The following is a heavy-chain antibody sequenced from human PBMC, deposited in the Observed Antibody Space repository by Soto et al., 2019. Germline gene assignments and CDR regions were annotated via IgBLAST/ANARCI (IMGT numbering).Heavy chain of an antibody. V-gene: IGHV4-59*05. CDR1: GGSISSYY. CDR2: IYYTGST. J-gene: IGHJ6*02. Sequence: LTCTVSGGSISSYYWSWIRQPPGKGLEWIGSIYYTGSTYYNPSLKSRVTISVDTSKNQFSLRLSSVTAADTSVYYCASTLSGAMDVWGQGTTVTVSS. D-gene: IGHD3-3*01. CDR3: ASTLSGAMDV.